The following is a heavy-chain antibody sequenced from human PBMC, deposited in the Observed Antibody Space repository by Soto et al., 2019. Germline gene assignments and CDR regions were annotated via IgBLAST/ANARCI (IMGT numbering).Heavy chain of an antibody. CDR3: ARAMPTAGYIDFDQ. Sequence: QGDLVQSGAEVKEPGASVRIACEASGYTFTSYGIHWVRQAPGQRLEWMGWINTGSSNTRYSPEFQARVTITRDTSASTAYMELNSLRSEDTAVYYCARAMPTAGYIDFDQWGQGTLVTVSS. J-gene: IGHJ4*02. CDR2: INTGSSNT. CDR1: GYTFTSYG. V-gene: IGHV1-3*04. D-gene: IGHD3-9*01.